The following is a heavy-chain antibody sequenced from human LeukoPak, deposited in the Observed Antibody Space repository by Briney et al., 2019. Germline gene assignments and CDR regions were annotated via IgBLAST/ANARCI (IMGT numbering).Heavy chain of an antibody. CDR1: GFTVSSNY. D-gene: IGHD1-7*01. Sequence: PGGSLRLSCAASGFTVSSNYMTWVRQAPGAGLEWVSVIYSGDSTYYADSVKGRFTISRDNSKNTLYLQMNSLRAEDTAVYYCARDKPGNYGYFYYAMDVWGQGTTVTVSS. J-gene: IGHJ6*02. CDR2: IYSGDST. CDR3: ARDKPGNYGYFYYAMDV. V-gene: IGHV3-66*01.